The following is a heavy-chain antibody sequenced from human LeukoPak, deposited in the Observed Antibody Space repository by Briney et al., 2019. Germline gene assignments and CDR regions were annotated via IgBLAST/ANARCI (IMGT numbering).Heavy chain of an antibody. J-gene: IGHJ4*02. V-gene: IGHV3-30*18. D-gene: IGHD2-15*01. CDR3: AKDQEVVVAATYDFDY. CDR1: GFTFSSYG. Sequence: GGSLRLSCAASGFTFSSYGMHWVRQAPGKGLEWVAVISHDGSNKYYADSVKGRFTISRDNSKNTLYLQMNSLRAEDTAVYYCAKDQEVVVAATYDFDYWGQGTLVTVSS. CDR2: ISHDGSNK.